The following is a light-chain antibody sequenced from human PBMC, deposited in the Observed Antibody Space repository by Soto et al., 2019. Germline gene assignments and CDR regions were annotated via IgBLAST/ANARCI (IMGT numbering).Light chain of an antibody. J-gene: IGKJ2*01. CDR1: QSIVSY. CDR2: SSS. CDR3: QQSYSAPYT. V-gene: IGKV1-39*01. Sequence: DIQMTQSPSSLSASVGDRVSITCRASQSIVSYLNWYQQIPGKAPKLLIYSSSTLQSGVPSRFSGSGSGTEFTLTISSLQPADFANYCCQQSYSAPYTFGQGTNLEIK.